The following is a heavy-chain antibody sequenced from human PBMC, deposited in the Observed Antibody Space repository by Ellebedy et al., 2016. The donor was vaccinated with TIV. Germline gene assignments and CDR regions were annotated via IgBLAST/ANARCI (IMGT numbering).Heavy chain of an antibody. D-gene: IGHD4-17*01. J-gene: IGHJ4*02. CDR1: GGPFSSYA. Sequence: AASVRVSCKASGGPFSSYAISWVRQAPGQGLEWMGGIIPIFGTANYAQKFQGRVTITADESTSTAYMELSSLRSEDTAVYYCARHYGDLDYWGQGTLVTVSS. CDR3: ARHYGDLDY. CDR2: IIPIFGTA. V-gene: IGHV1-69*13.